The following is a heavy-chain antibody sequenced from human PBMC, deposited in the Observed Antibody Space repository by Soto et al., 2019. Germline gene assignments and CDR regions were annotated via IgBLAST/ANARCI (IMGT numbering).Heavy chain of an antibody. CDR1: GYTFTSYA. D-gene: IGHD5-18*01. CDR3: SRGGVGGTTMVYNWFDP. V-gene: IGHV1-3*01. J-gene: IGHJ5*02. Sequence: ASVKVSCKASGYTFTSYAMHWVRQAPGQRLEWMGWINAGNGNTKYSQKFQGRVTMTTETSTRTAYMELRSLRSDDTAVYFCSRGGVGGTTMVYNWFDPWGQGTLVTVSS. CDR2: INAGNGNT.